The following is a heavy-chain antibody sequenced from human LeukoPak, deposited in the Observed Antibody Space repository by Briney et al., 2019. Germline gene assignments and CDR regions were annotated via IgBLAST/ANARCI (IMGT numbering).Heavy chain of an antibody. CDR1: GYTFTSYG. CDR3: ARVKMVRGVITHNWFDP. D-gene: IGHD3-10*01. CDR2: ISAYNGNT. Sequence: ASVKVSCKASGYTFTSYGISWVRQAPGQGLEWMGWISAYNGNTNYAQKLQGRVTMTTDTSTSTAYMELRSLRSDDTAVYYCARVKMVRGVITHNWFDPWGQGTLVTVSS. J-gene: IGHJ5*02. V-gene: IGHV1-18*01.